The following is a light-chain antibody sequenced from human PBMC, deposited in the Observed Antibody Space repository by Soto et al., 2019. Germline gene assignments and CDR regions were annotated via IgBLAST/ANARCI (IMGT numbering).Light chain of an antibody. J-gene: IGLJ1*01. CDR1: SSDVGGYNY. CDR3: SSYTSSSTILYV. CDR2: DVS. V-gene: IGLV2-14*01. Sequence: QSALTQPASVSGSPGQSITISCTGTSSDVGGYNYVSWYQQHPGKAPKLMIYDVSNRPSGVSNRFSGSKSGNTASLTISGLQAEDEADYCCSSYTSSSTILYVFGTGTKVTVL.